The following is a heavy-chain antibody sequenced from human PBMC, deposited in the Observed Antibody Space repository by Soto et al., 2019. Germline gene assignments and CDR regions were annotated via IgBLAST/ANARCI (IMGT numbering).Heavy chain of an antibody. J-gene: IGHJ4*02. CDR2: IYSGGST. CDR3: ARYDFWSGYYYYYFDY. Sequence: GSLRLSCAVSGFTVSSNYMSWVRQAPGKGLEWVSVIYSGGSTYYADSVKGRFTISRHNSKNTLYLQMNSLRAEDTAVYYCARYDFWSGYYYYYFDYWGQGTLVTVSS. V-gene: IGHV3-53*04. CDR1: GFTVSSNY. D-gene: IGHD3-3*01.